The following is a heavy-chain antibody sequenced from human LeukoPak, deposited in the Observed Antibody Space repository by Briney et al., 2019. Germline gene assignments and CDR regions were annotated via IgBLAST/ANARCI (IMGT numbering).Heavy chain of an antibody. Sequence: GGSLRLSCAASGFTFSSYGMHWVRQAPGKGLEWVAVISYDGSNKYYADSVKGRFTISRDNSKNTLYLQMNSLRAEDTAVYYCARDASGWYGMDVWGQGTTVTVSS. J-gene: IGHJ6*02. CDR3: ARDASGWYGMDV. CDR2: ISYDGSNK. V-gene: IGHV3-30*03. D-gene: IGHD6-19*01. CDR1: GFTFSSYG.